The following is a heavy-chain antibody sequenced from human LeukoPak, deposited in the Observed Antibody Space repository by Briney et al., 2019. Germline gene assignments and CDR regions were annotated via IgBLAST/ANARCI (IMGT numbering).Heavy chain of an antibody. V-gene: IGHV3-74*01. CDR3: ASSSSWYEYYFDY. CDR2: INSDGSST. CDR1: GFTFSSYW. D-gene: IGHD6-13*01. J-gene: IGHJ4*02. Sequence: PGGSLRLSCAASGFTFSSYWMHWVRQAPGKGLVWVSRINSDGSSTSYADSVKGRFTISRDNAKNTLYLQMNSLRAEDTAVYYCASSSSWYEYYFDYWGQGTLVTVSS.